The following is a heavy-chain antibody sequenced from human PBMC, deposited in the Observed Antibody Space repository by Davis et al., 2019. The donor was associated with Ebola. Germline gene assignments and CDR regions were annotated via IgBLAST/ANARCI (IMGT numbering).Heavy chain of an antibody. CDR1: GYSFKNYA. V-gene: IGHV1-18*01. D-gene: IGHD1-26*01. CDR2: ISAYNGNT. Sequence: ASVKVSCKASGYSFKNYAISWVRQAPGQGLEWMGWISAYNGNTNYAQKVQGRVTMTTDTSTGTAFLDLRSLRSDDTAVYFCARTSIVGTTTTASDIWGQGTLVTVSS. J-gene: IGHJ3*02. CDR3: ARTSIVGTTTTASDI.